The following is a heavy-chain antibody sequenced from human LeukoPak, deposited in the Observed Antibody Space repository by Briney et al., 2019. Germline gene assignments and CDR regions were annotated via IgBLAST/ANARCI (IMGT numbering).Heavy chain of an antibody. Sequence: SETLSLTCAVYGGSFSGYYWSWIRQPPGKGLEWIGEINHSGSTNYNPSLKSRVTISVDTSKNQFSLKLSSVTAADTAVYYCAGRPSHSSSWPVDYWGQGTLVTVSS. CDR3: AGRPSHSSSWPVDY. V-gene: IGHV4-34*01. D-gene: IGHD6-13*01. J-gene: IGHJ4*02. CDR1: GGSFSGYY. CDR2: INHSGST.